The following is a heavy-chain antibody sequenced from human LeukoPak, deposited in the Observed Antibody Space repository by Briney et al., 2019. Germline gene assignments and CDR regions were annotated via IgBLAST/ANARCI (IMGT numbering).Heavy chain of an antibody. Sequence: PGGSLRLSCTASGFTFVNYGMSWVRQAPGKGLEWVANIKQDGSEKYYVDSVKGRFTISRDNSKNTLYLQMNSLRAEDTAVYYCARTTVTAGRTNWFDPWGQGTLVIVSS. CDR3: ARTTVTAGRTNWFDP. CDR1: GFTFVNYG. J-gene: IGHJ5*02. D-gene: IGHD4-17*01. CDR2: IKQDGSEK. V-gene: IGHV3-7*01.